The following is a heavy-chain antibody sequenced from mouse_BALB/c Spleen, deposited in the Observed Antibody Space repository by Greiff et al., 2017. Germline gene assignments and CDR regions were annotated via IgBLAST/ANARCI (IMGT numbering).Heavy chain of an antibody. CDR2: IWGDGST. CDR3: ARVDGNYVYYYAMGY. D-gene: IGHD2-1*01. V-gene: IGHV2-6-7*02. J-gene: IGHJ4*01. Sequence: VQLQESGPGLVAPSQSLSITCTVSGFSLTGYGVNWVRQPPGKGLEWLGMIWGDGSTDYNSALKSRLSISKDNSKSQVFLKMNSLQTDDTARYYCARVDGNYVYYYAMGYWGQGTSVTVSS. CDR1: GFSLTGYG.